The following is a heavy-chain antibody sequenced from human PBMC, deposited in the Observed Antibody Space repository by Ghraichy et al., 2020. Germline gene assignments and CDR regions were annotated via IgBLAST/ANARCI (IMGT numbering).Heavy chain of an antibody. CDR3: ASCALSGGSTSCYSSSWFDP. CDR1: GYTFTGYY. V-gene: IGHV1-2*02. J-gene: IGHJ5*02. D-gene: IGHD2-2*01. Sequence: ASVKVSCKASGYTFTGYYMHWVRQAPGQGLEWMGWINPNSGGTNYAQKFQGRVTMTRDTSISTAYMELSRLRSDDTAVYYCASCALSGGSTSCYSSSWFDPWGQGTLVTVSS. CDR2: INPNSGGT.